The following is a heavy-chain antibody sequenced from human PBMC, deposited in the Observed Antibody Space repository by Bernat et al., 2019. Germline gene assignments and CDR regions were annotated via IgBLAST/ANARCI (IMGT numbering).Heavy chain of an antibody. CDR1: GFIFSSYG. V-gene: IGHV3-30*03. D-gene: IGHD3-22*01. Sequence: QVQLVESGGGVVQPGRSLRLSCAASGFIFSSYGMHWVRQAPGKGLVWVAVISYDGSNKYYADSVKGRFTISRDNSKNTLYLQMNSLRAEDTAVYYCAQGREVYYEDNSVWWSFDDWGQGTLVTVSS. CDR2: ISYDGSNK. J-gene: IGHJ4*02. CDR3: AQGREVYYEDNSVWWSFDD.